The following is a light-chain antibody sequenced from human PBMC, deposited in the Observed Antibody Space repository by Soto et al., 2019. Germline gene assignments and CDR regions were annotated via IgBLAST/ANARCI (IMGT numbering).Light chain of an antibody. CDR1: QSISNF. CDR3: QQYNTYPYT. CDR2: YAS. Sequence: DILMTQSPSTLSASVGDRVTITCRASQSISNFLAWYQQKPGKAPNLLIYYASNLANGVPSRFGGSGTGTEFSLAISSLQPDDFATYYCQQYNTYPYTFGQGTKLEIK. J-gene: IGKJ2*01. V-gene: IGKV1-5*03.